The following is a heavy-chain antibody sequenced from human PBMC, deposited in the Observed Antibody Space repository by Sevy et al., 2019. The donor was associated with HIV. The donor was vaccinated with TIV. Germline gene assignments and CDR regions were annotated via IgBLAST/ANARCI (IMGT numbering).Heavy chain of an antibody. CDR3: ARSPPVVVVPGAPSWFDP. Sequence: ETLSLTCAVHGGSFSGYYWSWIRESPGKGLEWIGEIKDSGITNYNPSLKSRVTISVDTSKKEFSLRLSSVTAADTAVYYGARSPPVVVVPGAPSWFDPWGQGTLVTVSS. CDR1: GGSFSGYY. CDR2: IKDSGIT. J-gene: IGHJ5*02. V-gene: IGHV4-34*01. D-gene: IGHD2-2*01.